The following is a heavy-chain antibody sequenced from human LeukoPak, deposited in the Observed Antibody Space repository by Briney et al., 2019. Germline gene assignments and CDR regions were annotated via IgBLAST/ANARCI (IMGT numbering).Heavy chain of an antibody. CDR1: GFTFISDA. J-gene: IGHJ3*02. V-gene: IGHV3-23*01. Sequence: GGSLRLSCAASGFTFISDAMSWVRQAPGKGLEWVSGISAYGGSTYYADFVKGRFTISRDNSNNTLYLQMKSLRVEDTALYYCVNKGASGWFRLFEIWGRGTMVTVSS. D-gene: IGHD6-19*01. CDR3: VNKGASGWFRLFEI. CDR2: ISAYGGST.